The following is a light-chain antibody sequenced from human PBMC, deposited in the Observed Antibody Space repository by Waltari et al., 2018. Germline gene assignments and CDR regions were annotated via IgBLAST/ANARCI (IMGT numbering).Light chain of an antibody. CDR1: RPNIGSNS. Sequence: QSVLTQPPSASGTTGQRVTISCSGSRPNIGSNSVYWYQQLPGTAPKLLIYRNNQRPSGVPDRFSGSKSGTSASLAISGLRSEDEADYYCAAWDDSLSGVFGGGTKLTVL. V-gene: IGLV1-47*01. CDR2: RNN. CDR3: AAWDDSLSGV. J-gene: IGLJ3*02.